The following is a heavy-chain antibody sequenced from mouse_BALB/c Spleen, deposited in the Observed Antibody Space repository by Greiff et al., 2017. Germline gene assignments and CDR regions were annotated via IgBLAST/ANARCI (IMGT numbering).Heavy chain of an antibody. Sequence: QVQLKESGPGLVAPSQSLSITCTVSGFSLTSYGVHWARQPPGKGLEWLGVIWAGGSTNYNSALMSRLSISKDNSKSQVFLKMNSLQTDDTAMYYCARDRGYDAPMDYWGQGTSVTVSS. CDR3: ARDRGYDAPMDY. D-gene: IGHD2-14*01. J-gene: IGHJ4*01. CDR1: GFSLTSYG. V-gene: IGHV2-9*02. CDR2: IWAGGST.